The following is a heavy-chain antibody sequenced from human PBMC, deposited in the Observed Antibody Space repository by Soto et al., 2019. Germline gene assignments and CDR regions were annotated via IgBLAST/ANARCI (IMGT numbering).Heavy chain of an antibody. CDR2: IWYDGSNK. V-gene: IGHV3-33*01. CDR1: GFTFSSYG. Sequence: GGSLRLSCAASGFTFSSYGMHWVRQAPGKGLEWVAVIWYDGSNKYYADSVKGRFTISRDNSKNTLYLQMNSLRAEDTAVYYCARSDDSSGYYLDYWGQGTLVTVSS. J-gene: IGHJ4*02. CDR3: ARSDDSSGYYLDY. D-gene: IGHD3-22*01.